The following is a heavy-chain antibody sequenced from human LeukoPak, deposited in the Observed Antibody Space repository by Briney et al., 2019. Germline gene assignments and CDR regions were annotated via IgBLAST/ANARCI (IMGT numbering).Heavy chain of an antibody. CDR3: ATSTYYSGSGSPFDP. Sequence: QTGGSLRLSCAGSGFPFSSHGMNWVRQAPGKGLEWVSTIHPSGINTHHADSVKGRFTISRDNSKNSLYLQMNSLRAEDTAVYYCATSTYYSGSGSPFDPWGQGTLVTVSS. V-gene: IGHV3-23*05. CDR2: IHPSGINT. D-gene: IGHD3-10*01. CDR1: GFPFSSHG. J-gene: IGHJ5*02.